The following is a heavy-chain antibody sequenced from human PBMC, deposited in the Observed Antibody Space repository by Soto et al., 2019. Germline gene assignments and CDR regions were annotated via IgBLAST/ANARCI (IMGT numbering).Heavy chain of an antibody. CDR3: ARPGLVSYGYPY. Sequence: ASVKVSCKASGYTFTSYAMHWVRQAPGQRLEWMGWINAGNGNTKYSQKFQGRVTITRDTSASTAYMELSSLRSEDTAVYYCARPGLVSYGYPYWGQGTLVTVSS. V-gene: IGHV1-3*01. J-gene: IGHJ4*02. D-gene: IGHD5-18*01. CDR2: INAGNGNT. CDR1: GYTFTSYA.